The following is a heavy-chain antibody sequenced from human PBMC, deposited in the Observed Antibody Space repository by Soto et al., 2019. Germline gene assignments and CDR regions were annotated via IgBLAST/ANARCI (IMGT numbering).Heavy chain of an antibody. Sequence: AGSLRLSGAASGFTFSDYYTSWIRHAPGKALEWVSYISISGSTIYYADSLKGRFTFSRDNAKNSLYLQGNTLRAEDTAVIYFARVPSYGSGGSSYRYYYYGMDVWGQGTTVTVSS. CDR2: ISISGSTI. V-gene: IGHV3-11*01. CDR1: GFTFSDYY. J-gene: IGHJ6*02. D-gene: IGHD2-15*01. CDR3: ARVPSYGSGGSSYRYYYYGMDV.